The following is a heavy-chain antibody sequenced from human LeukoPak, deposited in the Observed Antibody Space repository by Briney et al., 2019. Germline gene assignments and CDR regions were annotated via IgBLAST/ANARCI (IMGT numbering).Heavy chain of an antibody. CDR3: ATITMVRGVIIRGLGY. CDR2: ISAYNGNT. J-gene: IGHJ4*02. D-gene: IGHD3-10*01. CDR1: GYTFTSYG. V-gene: IGHV1-18*01. Sequence: GASVKVSCKASGYTFTSYGISWVRQAPGQGLEWMGWISAYNGNTNYAQKLQGRVTMTTDTSTSTAYMELRSLRSDDTAVYYCATITMVRGVIIRGLGYWGQGTLVTVSS.